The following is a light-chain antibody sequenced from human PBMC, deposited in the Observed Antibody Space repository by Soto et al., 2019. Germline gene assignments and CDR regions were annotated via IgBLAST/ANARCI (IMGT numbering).Light chain of an antibody. CDR1: QSLSSSY. J-gene: IGKJ5*01. CDR3: QQRTSWPRT. V-gene: IGKV3D-20*02. CDR2: GAS. Sequence: IVLTQSPGTLSLSPGERATLSCRASQSLSSSYLAWYQQKPGQAPRLLIHGASSRATGIPPRFSGSGYATHFALTINRLEPDDFAVYYCQQRTSWPRTFGQGTRLKI.